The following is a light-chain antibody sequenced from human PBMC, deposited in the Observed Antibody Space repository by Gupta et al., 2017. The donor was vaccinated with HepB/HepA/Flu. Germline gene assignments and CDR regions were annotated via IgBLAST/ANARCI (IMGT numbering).Light chain of an antibody. CDR1: SSDVGGYNY. V-gene: IGLV2-14*01. CDR3: SSYTSSSTRIV. J-gene: IGLJ1*01. CDR2: DVS. Sequence: QSALTQPASVSGSPGQSITISCTGTSSDVGGYNYVSWYQQHPGKAPKLMIYDVSNRPLGVSNRFSGSKSGNTASLTISGLQAEDEADYYCSSYTSSSTRIVFGTGTKVTVL.